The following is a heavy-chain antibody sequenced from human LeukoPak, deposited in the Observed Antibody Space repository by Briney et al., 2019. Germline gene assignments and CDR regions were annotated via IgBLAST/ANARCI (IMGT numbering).Heavy chain of an antibody. J-gene: IGHJ4*02. CDR1: GFTFSSYG. D-gene: IGHD3-22*01. V-gene: IGHV3-30*18. Sequence: GGSLRLSCAASGFTFSSYGMHWVRQAPGKGLEWVAVISYDGSNKYYADSVKGRFTISRDNSKNTLYLQMNSLRAEDTAVYYCAKDAGYYDSGGKSAGFDYWGQGTLVTVSS. CDR2: ISYDGSNK. CDR3: AKDAGYYDSGGKSAGFDY.